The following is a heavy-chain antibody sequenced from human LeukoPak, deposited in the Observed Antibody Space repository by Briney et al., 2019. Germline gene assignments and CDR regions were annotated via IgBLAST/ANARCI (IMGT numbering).Heavy chain of an antibody. V-gene: IGHV3-49*04. Sequence: SGGSLRLSCAASGFTFSSYAMSWVRQAPGKGLEWVGFIRSKAYGGTTEYAASVKGRFTISRDDSKSIAYLQMNSLKTEDTAVYYCTREGYSGSYYVNYWGQGTLVTVSS. D-gene: IGHD1-26*01. CDR1: GFTFSSYA. CDR3: TREGYSGSYYVNY. CDR2: IRSKAYGGTT. J-gene: IGHJ4*02.